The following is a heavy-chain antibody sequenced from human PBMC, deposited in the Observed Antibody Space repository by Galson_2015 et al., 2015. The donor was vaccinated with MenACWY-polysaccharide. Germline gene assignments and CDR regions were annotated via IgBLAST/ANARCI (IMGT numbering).Heavy chain of an antibody. Sequence: TMSLTCTVSGGSISSGSYYWSWIRQPAGKGLEWIGRIYTSGSTNYNPSLKSRVTISVDTSKNQFSLKLSSVTAADTAVYYCASQGMVVDAFDIWGQGTMVTVSS. CDR3: ASQGMVVDAFDI. CDR2: IYTSGST. V-gene: IGHV4-61*02. CDR1: GGSISSGSYY. J-gene: IGHJ3*02. D-gene: IGHD3-22*01.